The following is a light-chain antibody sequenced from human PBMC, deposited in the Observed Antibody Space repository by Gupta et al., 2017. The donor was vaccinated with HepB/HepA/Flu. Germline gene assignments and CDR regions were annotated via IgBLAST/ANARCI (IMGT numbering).Light chain of an antibody. J-gene: IGLJ2*01. Sequence: SYELTQPPSVSVSPGQTANITCSGDKLGDKSASWYQQKPGQSPVLVIYQDIRRPSGIPERFSGSNSGNTATLTISGTQAMDEADYYCQAWDSRTAVFGGGTKLTVL. V-gene: IGLV3-1*01. CDR2: QDI. CDR1: KLGDKS. CDR3: QAWDSRTAV.